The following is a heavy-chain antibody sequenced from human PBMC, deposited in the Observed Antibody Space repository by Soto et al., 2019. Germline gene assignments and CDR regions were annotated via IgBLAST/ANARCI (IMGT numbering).Heavy chain of an antibody. CDR1: GYTFTSYD. Sequence: ASVKVSCKASGYTFTSYDINWVRQATGQGLEYLGWMNPNSGNTGYVQKFQGRVTMTRDTSISTAYMELSSLRSEDTAVYFCARGVKYGAYWGGFAPWGKGPLVPVSS. D-gene: IGHD4-17*01. J-gene: IGHJ5*02. CDR2: MNPNSGNT. CDR3: ARGVKYGAYWGGFAP. V-gene: IGHV1-8*01.